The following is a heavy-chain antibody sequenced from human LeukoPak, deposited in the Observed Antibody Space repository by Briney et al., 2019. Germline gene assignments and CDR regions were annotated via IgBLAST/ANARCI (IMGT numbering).Heavy chain of an antibody. CDR2: IASDSTI. Sequence: PGGSLRLSCVASGFILSTSEMNWVRQAPGKGLEWVSFIASDSTIYYADSVRGRFTLSRDSAKNTLYLQTNSLRAEDTAVYYCAKDPGYSFLFDFWGQGTLVTVSS. V-gene: IGHV3-48*03. J-gene: IGHJ4*02. D-gene: IGHD5-18*01. CDR3: AKDPGYSFLFDF. CDR1: GFILSTSE.